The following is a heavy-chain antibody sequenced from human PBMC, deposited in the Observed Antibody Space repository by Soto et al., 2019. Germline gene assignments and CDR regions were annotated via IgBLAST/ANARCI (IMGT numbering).Heavy chain of an antibody. J-gene: IGHJ4*02. D-gene: IGHD6-6*01. V-gene: IGHV3-30*18. Sequence: QVQLVESGGGVVQPGRSLRLSCAASGFAFSSYGMHWVRQGPGKGLEWVAVISYDGSNKYYADSVKGRFTISRDNSKNTLYLQMNSLRGEDTAVYYCAKDPYSSSSGVDYWGQGTLVTVSS. CDR2: ISYDGSNK. CDR1: GFAFSSYG. CDR3: AKDPYSSSSGVDY.